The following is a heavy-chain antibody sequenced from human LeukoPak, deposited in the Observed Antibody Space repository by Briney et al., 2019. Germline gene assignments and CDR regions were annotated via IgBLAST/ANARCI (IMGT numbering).Heavy chain of an antibody. V-gene: IGHV1-2*02. D-gene: IGHD6-19*01. CDR1: GYTLTGYY. Sequence: ASVKVSCKASGYTLTGYYLHWVRQAPGQGLEWKGWINPNTGATNSAQKFQGRVTMTRDTSISTAYMDLSRLRSDDTAVYYCARDRVGSGWPRPYYFEIWGQGTLVTVSS. J-gene: IGHJ4*02. CDR3: ARDRVGSGWPRPYYFEI. CDR2: INPNTGAT.